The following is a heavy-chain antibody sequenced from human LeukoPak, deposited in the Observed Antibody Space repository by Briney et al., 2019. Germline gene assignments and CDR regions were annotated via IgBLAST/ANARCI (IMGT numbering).Heavy chain of an antibody. Sequence: PGGSLRLSCAASGFTFSSYWLHWVRQAPGKGLVWVSRINTDGSTTDYADSVKGRFTISRDNSRNTLYLQMNSLRAEDTAVYYCAKDPSDLGGSGSNNYFDCWGQGTLVTVSS. CDR2: INTDGSTT. CDR3: AKDPSDLGGSGSNNYFDC. J-gene: IGHJ4*02. D-gene: IGHD3-10*01. CDR1: GFTFSSYW. V-gene: IGHV3-74*01.